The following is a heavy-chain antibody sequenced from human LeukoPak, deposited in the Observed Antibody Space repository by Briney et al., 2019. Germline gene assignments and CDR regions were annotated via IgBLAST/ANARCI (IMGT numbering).Heavy chain of an antibody. D-gene: IGHD3-22*01. Sequence: GGSLRLSCAASGFTFSSYSMNWVRQAPGKGLEWVSYISSRSATIYYADSVKGRFTISRDNSKNTLYLQMNSLRAEDTAVYYCAKDPYDSYFDYWGQGTLVTVSS. CDR2: ISSRSATI. J-gene: IGHJ4*02. CDR3: AKDPYDSYFDY. CDR1: GFTFSSYS. V-gene: IGHV3-48*01.